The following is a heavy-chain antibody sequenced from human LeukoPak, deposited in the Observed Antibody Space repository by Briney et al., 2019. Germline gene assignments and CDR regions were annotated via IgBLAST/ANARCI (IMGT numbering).Heavy chain of an antibody. CDR3: TRDRDILTGYTQESFDY. Sequence: GGSLRLSCTASGFTFGSYTMSWVRQAPGKGLEWVGFIRSNGYGGTTEYAASVKCRFTISRDDSKSIAYLQMNSLKTEDTAVYYCTRDRDILTGYTQESFDYWGQGTLVTVSS. J-gene: IGHJ4*02. CDR1: GFTFGSYT. D-gene: IGHD3-9*01. V-gene: IGHV3-49*04. CDR2: IRSNGYGGTT.